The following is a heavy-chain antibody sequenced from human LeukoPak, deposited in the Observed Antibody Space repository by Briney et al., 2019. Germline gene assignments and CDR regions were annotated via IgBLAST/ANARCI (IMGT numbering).Heavy chain of an antibody. V-gene: IGHV3-30*02. CDR2: IQYDGSNK. CDR1: GFTFSSYG. D-gene: IGHD3-22*01. Sequence: GGSLRLSCAASGFTFSSYGMHWVRQAPGKGLDWVAFIQYDGSNKYSADSVRGRFTISRDNSKNTLYLQMNSLRAEDTAVYYCAKDLFTMIVVATNAFGIWGQGTMVTVSS. J-gene: IGHJ3*02. CDR3: AKDLFTMIVVATNAFGI.